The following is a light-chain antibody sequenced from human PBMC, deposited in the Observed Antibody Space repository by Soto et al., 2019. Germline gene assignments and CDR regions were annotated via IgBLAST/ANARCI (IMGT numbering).Light chain of an antibody. CDR1: QSISSW. J-gene: IGKJ2*01. CDR2: DAS. V-gene: IGKV1-5*01. CDR3: QQDNSSHT. Sequence: DIQMTQSPSTLSASVGDRVTITCRASQSISSWLAWYQQKPGKAPKLLIYDASSLESGVQSRFSGSGSRTEFTITISSQPPDDFATYCYQQDNSSHTFGQGTKLEIK.